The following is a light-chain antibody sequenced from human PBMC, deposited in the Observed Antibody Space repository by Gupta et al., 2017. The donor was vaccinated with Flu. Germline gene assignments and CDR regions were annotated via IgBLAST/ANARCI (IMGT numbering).Light chain of an antibody. J-gene: IGKJ1*01. CDR1: PSVSSY. V-gene: IGKV3-11*01. CDR3: EQRSNWLWT. Sequence: IVLTQSPATLSLSPGERSTLSCRASPSVSSYLARYQDKPGQTPRHLIYDASNSATDIPARFPASVCGTEFTLAISIPKREHFAVYYSEQRSNWLWTFGQGTKVEIK. CDR2: DAS.